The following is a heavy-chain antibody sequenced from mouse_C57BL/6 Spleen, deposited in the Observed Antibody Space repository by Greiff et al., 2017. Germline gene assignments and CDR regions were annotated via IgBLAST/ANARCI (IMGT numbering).Heavy chain of an antibody. V-gene: IGHV1-9*01. J-gene: IGHJ3*01. Sequence: QVQLQQSGAELMKPGASVKLSCKATGYTFTGYWIEWVKQRPGHGLEWIGEILPGSGSNNYNEKFKGKATFTADTSSNKAYMQRSSLTTEDSAIYYCARSGYYGSSPAWFAYWGQGTLVTVSA. D-gene: IGHD1-1*01. CDR2: ILPGSGSN. CDR1: GYTFTGYW. CDR3: ARSGYYGSSPAWFAY.